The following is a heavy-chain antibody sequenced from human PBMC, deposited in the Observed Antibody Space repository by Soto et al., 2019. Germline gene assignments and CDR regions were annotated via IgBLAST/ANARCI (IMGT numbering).Heavy chain of an antibody. J-gene: IGHJ4*02. V-gene: IGHV3-23*01. Sequence: GGSLRLSCAASGFTFSSYAMSWVRQAPGKGLEWVSAISGSGGSTYYADSVKGRFTISRDNSKNTLYLQMNSLRAEDTAVYYCAANPKAVAYSSSWFDYWGQGTLVTVSS. CDR1: GFTFSSYA. D-gene: IGHD6-13*01. CDR2: ISGSGGST. CDR3: AANPKAVAYSSSWFDY.